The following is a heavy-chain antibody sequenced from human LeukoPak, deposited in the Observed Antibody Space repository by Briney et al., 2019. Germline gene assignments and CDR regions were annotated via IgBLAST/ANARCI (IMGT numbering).Heavy chain of an antibody. CDR3: ARGRWYFDL. J-gene: IGHJ2*01. Sequence: SETLSLTCTVSGYSISSGYYWGWIRQPPGKGLEWIGSIYYSGSTYYNPSLKSRVTISVDTSKNQISLKLSSVTAADTAVYYCARGRWYFDLWGRGTLVTVSS. V-gene: IGHV4-38-2*02. CDR2: IYYSGST. CDR1: GYSISSGYY.